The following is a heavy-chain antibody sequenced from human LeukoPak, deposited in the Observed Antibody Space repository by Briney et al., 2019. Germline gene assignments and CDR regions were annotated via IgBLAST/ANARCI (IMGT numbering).Heavy chain of an antibody. CDR1: GGSISSYY. V-gene: IGHV4-59*08. Sequence: PSETLSLTCTVSGGSISSYYWSWIRQPPGKGLEWIGYIYYSGSTNYNPSLKSRVTISVDTSKNQFSLKLSSVTAADTAVYYCARVDGDYLCYMDVWGKGTTVTVSS. D-gene: IGHD4-17*01. CDR3: ARVDGDYLCYMDV. CDR2: IYYSGST. J-gene: IGHJ6*03.